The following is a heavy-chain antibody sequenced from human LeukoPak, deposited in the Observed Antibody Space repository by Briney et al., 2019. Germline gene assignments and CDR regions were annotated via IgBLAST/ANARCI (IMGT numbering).Heavy chain of an antibody. CDR3: ARIAYDALDSYYYGMDV. V-gene: IGHV4-31*03. CDR1: GGSISSGPYY. J-gene: IGHJ6*02. CDR2: ITYSGNT. Sequence: SQTLSLTCTVSGGSISSGPYYWIWIRQHPGKGLEWIGYITYSGNTYYYPALNSRVTVSLDTSKTQFSLELSSVTAADTAVYYCARIAYDALDSYYYGMDVWGQGTTVTVSS. D-gene: IGHD3-3*01.